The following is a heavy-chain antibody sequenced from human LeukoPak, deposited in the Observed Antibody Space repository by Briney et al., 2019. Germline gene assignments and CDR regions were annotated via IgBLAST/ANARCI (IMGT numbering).Heavy chain of an antibody. V-gene: IGHV3-33*06. CDR3: AKQAQGCSGGSCSLFYSTPFDD. D-gene: IGHD2-15*01. J-gene: IGHJ4*02. CDR1: GFTFSSYG. Sequence: PGGSLRLSCAASGFTFSSYGMHWVRQAPGKGLEWVAVIWYDGSNKYYADSVKGRFTISRDNSKNTLYLQMNSLRAEDTAVYYCAKQAQGCSGGSCSLFYSTPFDDWGQGTLVTVSS. CDR2: IWYDGSNK.